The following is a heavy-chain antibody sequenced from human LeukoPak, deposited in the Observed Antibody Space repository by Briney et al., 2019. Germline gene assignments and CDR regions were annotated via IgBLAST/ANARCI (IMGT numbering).Heavy chain of an antibody. CDR2: ISGSGGAT. Sequence: GGSLRLSCAASGFTFNTYGMSWVRQAPGKGLEWVSGISGSGGATYYADSVKGRFTISRDNAKNSLYLQMNSLRAEDTAVYYCARYLIAAAGTSDYWGQGTLVTVSS. V-gene: IGHV3-23*01. D-gene: IGHD6-13*01. CDR1: GFTFNTYG. J-gene: IGHJ4*02. CDR3: ARYLIAAAGTSDY.